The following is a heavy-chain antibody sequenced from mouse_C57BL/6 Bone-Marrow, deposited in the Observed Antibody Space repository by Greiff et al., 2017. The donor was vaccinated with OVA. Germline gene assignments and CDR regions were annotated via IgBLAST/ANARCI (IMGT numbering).Heavy chain of an antibody. CDR2: ISSGGSYP. Sequence: DVMLVESGGDLVKPGGSLKLSCAASGFTFSSYGMSWVRQTPDTRLEWVATISSGGSYPYYPDSVKGRFTISRDNAKNTLYLQMSSLKSEDTAMYYCARLDGYFFAYWGQGTLVTVSA. J-gene: IGHJ3*01. CDR1: GFTFSSYG. CDR3: ARLDGYFFAY. V-gene: IGHV5-6*02. D-gene: IGHD2-3*01.